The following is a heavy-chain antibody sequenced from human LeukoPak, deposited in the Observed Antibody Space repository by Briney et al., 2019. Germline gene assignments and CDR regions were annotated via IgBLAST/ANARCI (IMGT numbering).Heavy chain of an antibody. J-gene: IGHJ4*02. CDR3: ARGYASGTYYSDY. CDR1: GFTFSDYA. CDR2: ISGSGGNT. Sequence: GXSLRLSGAASGFTFSDYAMSWVGQAPGKGLEGVSAISGSGGNTYYADSVRGRFTISRDKSKNTLFLQMNSLRAEDTAVYYCARGYASGTYYSDYWGQGTLVTVSS. V-gene: IGHV3-23*01. D-gene: IGHD3-10*01.